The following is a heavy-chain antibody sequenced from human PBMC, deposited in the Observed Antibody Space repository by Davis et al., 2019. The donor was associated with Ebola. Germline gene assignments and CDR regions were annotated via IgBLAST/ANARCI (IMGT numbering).Heavy chain of an antibody. V-gene: IGHV3-74*01. J-gene: IGHJ4*02. CDR1: GFIFSDYW. CDR2: ITNDGTRT. Sequence: PGGSLRLSCAASGFIFSDYWMNWVRQTPGKGLVWVSRITNDGTRTSYADSVQGRFTISRDNAKNTLFLQLNSLRGEDTAIYYWARREAASIDYWGQGTLVTVSS. D-gene: IGHD6-25*01. CDR3: ARREAASIDY.